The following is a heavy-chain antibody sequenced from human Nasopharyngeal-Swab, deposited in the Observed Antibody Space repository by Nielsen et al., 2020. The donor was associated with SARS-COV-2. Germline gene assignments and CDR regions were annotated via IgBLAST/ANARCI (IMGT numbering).Heavy chain of an antibody. D-gene: IGHD3-22*01. Sequence: GGSLRLSCAASGFTFSSYWMSWVRQAPGKGLEWVANIKQDGSEKYYVDSVKGRFTISRDNAKNSLYLQMNSLRAEDTAVYYCARGGRWDDSTEWDYYYYGMDVWGQGTTVTVSS. CDR3: ARGGRWDDSTEWDYYYYGMDV. CDR2: IKQDGSEK. V-gene: IGHV3-7*01. J-gene: IGHJ6*02. CDR1: GFTFSSYW.